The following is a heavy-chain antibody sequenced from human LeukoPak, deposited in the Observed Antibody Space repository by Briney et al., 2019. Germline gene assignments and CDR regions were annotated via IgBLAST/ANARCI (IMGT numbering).Heavy chain of an antibody. CDR2: IYPGDSDT. D-gene: IGHD2-15*01. J-gene: IGHJ4*02. CDR1: GYSFTSYW. Sequence: GESLKISCKGSGYSFTSYWIGWVRQMPGKGLAWMGIIYPGDSDTRYSPSFQGQVTISADKSISTAYLQWSSLKASDTAMYYCARRDGYCSGGSCYLFDYWGQGTLVTVSS. V-gene: IGHV5-51*01. CDR3: ARRDGYCSGGSCYLFDY.